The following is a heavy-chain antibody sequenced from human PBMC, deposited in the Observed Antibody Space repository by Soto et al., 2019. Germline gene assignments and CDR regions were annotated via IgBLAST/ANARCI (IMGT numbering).Heavy chain of an antibody. V-gene: IGHV3-30-3*01. CDR2: ISYDGSNK. D-gene: IGHD2-21*02. CDR1: GFTFSSYA. CDR3: ARDVNGGNSILFAFDI. J-gene: IGHJ3*02. Sequence: GGSLRLSCAASGFTFSSYAMHWVRQAPGKGLEWVAVISYDGSNKYYADSVKGRFTISRDNSKNTLYLQMNSLRAEDTAVYYYARDVNGGNSILFAFDIWGQGTMVTVSS.